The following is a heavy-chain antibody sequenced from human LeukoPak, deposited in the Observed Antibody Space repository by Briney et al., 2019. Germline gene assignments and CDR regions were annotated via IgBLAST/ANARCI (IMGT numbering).Heavy chain of an antibody. V-gene: IGHV3-33*01. CDR3: AREGGNTWGSFRSVGAFDV. CDR2: VWYDGSEK. D-gene: IGHD3-16*02. Sequence: PGGSLRLSCAASGFTLRNNVMHWVRQAPGKGLEWVALVWYDGSEKHYGGPVKGRFGTSRDNSENTVYLQMNSLRAEDTAVYYCAREGGNTWGSFRSVGAFDVWGRGTMVTVSS. CDR1: GFTLRNNV. J-gene: IGHJ3*01.